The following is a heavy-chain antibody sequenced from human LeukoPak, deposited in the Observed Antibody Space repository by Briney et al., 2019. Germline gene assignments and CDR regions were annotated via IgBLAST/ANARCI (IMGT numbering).Heavy chain of an antibody. Sequence: GGSLRLSCAASGFTFSSYWMSWVRQAPGKGLEWVANIKQDGSEKYYVDSVKGRFTISRDNAKNSLYLQMNSLRAEDTAVYYCARDKKIAAAGSGAFDIWGQGTMVTVSS. CDR1: GFTFSSYW. CDR2: IKQDGSEK. D-gene: IGHD6-13*01. J-gene: IGHJ3*02. CDR3: ARDKKIAAAGSGAFDI. V-gene: IGHV3-7*01.